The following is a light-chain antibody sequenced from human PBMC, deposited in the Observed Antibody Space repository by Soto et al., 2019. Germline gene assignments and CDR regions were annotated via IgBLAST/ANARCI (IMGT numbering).Light chain of an antibody. J-gene: IGKJ1*01. CDR3: QQYNSYST. V-gene: IGKV1-5*03. CDR1: QTSSSW. CDR2: KAS. Sequence: DIQMPQSPFAPSGSVGDTGTIACRARQTSSSWLAWYQQKPGKAPKLLIYKASTLKSGVPSRFSGSGSGTEFTLTISSLQPDDFATYYCQQYNSYSTFGQGTTVDIK.